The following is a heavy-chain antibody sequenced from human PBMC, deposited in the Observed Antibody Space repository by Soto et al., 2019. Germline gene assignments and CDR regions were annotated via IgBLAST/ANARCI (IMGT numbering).Heavy chain of an antibody. V-gene: IGHV3-23*01. CDR3: AKENGFQFINLGASGFDY. D-gene: IGHD2-21*01. CDR1: GFSFSSKA. J-gene: IGHJ4*02. Sequence: EVQLLESGGGLVQPGGSLRLSCAASGFSFSSKAMSWDRQAPGKGLEWVSIISGSGSSTYYTDSLKGRFTISRDNSKNMVYLEMNNLRAEDTAVYYCAKENGFQFINLGASGFDYWGQGSLVSVSS. CDR2: ISGSGSST.